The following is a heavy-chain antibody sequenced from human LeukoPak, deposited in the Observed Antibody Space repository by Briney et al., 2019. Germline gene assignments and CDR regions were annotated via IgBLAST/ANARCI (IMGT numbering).Heavy chain of an antibody. CDR3: ARDPTQDYGDDYEECY. CDR1: GYTFTSYD. V-gene: IGHV1-8*01. CDR2: MNPNSGNT. D-gene: IGHD4-17*01. Sequence: ASVKVSCKASGYTFTSYDINWVRQATGQGLEWMGWMNPNSGNTGYAQKFQGRVTMTRNTSISTAYMELSSLRSEDTAVYYCARDPTQDYGDDYEECYWGQGTLVTVSS. J-gene: IGHJ4*02.